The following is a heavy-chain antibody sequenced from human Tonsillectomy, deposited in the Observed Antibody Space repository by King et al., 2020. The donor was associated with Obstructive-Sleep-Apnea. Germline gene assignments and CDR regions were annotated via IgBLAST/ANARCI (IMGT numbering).Heavy chain of an antibody. Sequence: VQLVESGGGLVQPGGSLRLSCAASGFTFSSYSMNWVRRAPGKGLEWGSYISSSSSTIYYADSVKGRFTISRDNAKNSLYLQMNSLRAEATAVYYCARDGCSSTSARCAFDIWGQGTMVTVSS. D-gene: IGHD2-2*01. V-gene: IGHV3-48*04. CDR1: GFTFSSYS. CDR3: ARDGCSSTSARCAFDI. J-gene: IGHJ3*02. CDR2: ISSSSSTI.